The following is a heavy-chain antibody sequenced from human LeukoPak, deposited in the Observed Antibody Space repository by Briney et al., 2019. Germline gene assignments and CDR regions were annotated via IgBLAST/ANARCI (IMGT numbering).Heavy chain of an antibody. CDR1: GYTFTGYY. J-gene: IGHJ4*02. D-gene: IGHD3-10*01. Sequence: ASVKVSCKASGYTFTGYYMHWVRQAPGQGLEWMGWIYPNSGGTNYAQKFQGRVTMTRNTSISTAYMEVSRLGSDYTAVYYCARYSYGSGSDTFDYWGQGTLVTVSS. CDR3: ARYSYGSGSDTFDY. CDR2: IYPNSGGT. V-gene: IGHV1-2*02.